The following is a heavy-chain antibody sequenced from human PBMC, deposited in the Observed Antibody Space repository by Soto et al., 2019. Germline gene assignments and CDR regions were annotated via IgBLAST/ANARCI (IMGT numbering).Heavy chain of an antibody. J-gene: IGHJ3*02. D-gene: IGHD3-3*02. V-gene: IGHV3-49*04. CDR3: TIPPPECFSTTPFDI. CDR1: GFRFSGYA. Sequence: PGGSLRLSCTGFGFRFSGYAVTWVRQTPGKGLEWVAFIASKTYGATREYAASVKGRFIISRDDANSTAYLQMNGLKIEDTAVYFCTIPPPECFSTTPFDIWGQGTRVTVSS. CDR2: IASKTYGATR.